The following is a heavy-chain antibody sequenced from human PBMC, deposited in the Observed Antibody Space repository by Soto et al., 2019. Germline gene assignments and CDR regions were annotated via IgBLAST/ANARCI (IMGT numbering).Heavy chain of an antibody. CDR1: GGSINNYY. J-gene: IGHJ5*02. Sequence: SETLSLTCTVSGGSINNYYWSWIRQPPGKGLEWIGYIYYSGTTNYNSSFKSRVTISVDTSKNQFSLKLSSVTAAGTAVYYCARSYNSTWTSWGPWGQGALVTGSS. CDR3: ARSYNSTWTSWGP. V-gene: IGHV4-59*01. CDR2: IYYSGTT. D-gene: IGHD1-20*01.